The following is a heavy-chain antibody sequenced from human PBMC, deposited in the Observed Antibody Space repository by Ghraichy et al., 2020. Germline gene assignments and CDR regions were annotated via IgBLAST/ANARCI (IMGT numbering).Heavy chain of an antibody. CDR2: ISWDGGST. Sequence: GGSLRLSCAASGFTFDDYTMHWVRQAPGKGLEWVSLISWDGGSTYYADSVKGRFTISRDNSKNSLYLQMNSLRTEDTALYYCAKSLSYYNYYYYGMDVWGQGTTVTVSS. CDR1: GFTFDDYT. V-gene: IGHV3-43*01. J-gene: IGHJ6*02. CDR3: AKSLSYYNYYYYGMDV. D-gene: IGHD3-10*01.